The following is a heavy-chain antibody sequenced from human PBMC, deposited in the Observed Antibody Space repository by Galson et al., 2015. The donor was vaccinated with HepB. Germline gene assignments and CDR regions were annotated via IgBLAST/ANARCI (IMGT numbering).Heavy chain of an antibody. Sequence: SLRLSCAASGFTFSSYSMNWVRQAPGKGLEWVSSISSSSSYIYYADSVKGRFTISRDNAKNSLYLQMNSLRAEDTAVYYCARDMYSSSLVGEIAWVDPWGQGTLVTVSS. CDR3: ARDMYSSSLVGEIAWVDP. CDR1: GFTFSSYS. J-gene: IGHJ5*02. D-gene: IGHD6-6*01. V-gene: IGHV3-21*01. CDR2: ISSSSSYI.